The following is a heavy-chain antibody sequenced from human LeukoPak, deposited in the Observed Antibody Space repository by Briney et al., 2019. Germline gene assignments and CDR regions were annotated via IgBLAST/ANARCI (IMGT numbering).Heavy chain of an antibody. V-gene: IGHV4-38-2*02. Sequence: SETLSLTCTVSGYSISSGYYWGWIRQPPGKGLEWIGSIYHSGSTNYNPSLKSRVTISVDTSKNQFSLKLSSVTAADTAVYYCARSSMVRGVTFDAFDIWGQGTMVTVSS. J-gene: IGHJ3*02. CDR2: IYHSGST. CDR1: GYSISSGYY. CDR3: ARSSMVRGVTFDAFDI. D-gene: IGHD3-10*01.